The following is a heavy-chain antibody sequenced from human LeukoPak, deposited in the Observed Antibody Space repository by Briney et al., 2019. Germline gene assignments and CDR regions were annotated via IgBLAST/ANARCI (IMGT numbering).Heavy chain of an antibody. Sequence: RRSLRLSCAASGFTFSSYGMHWVRQAPGKGLEWVAVIWYDGSNKYYADSVKGRFAISRDNSKNTLYLQMNSLRAEDTAVYYCVQEGPRGLAFDIWGQGTKVTVSS. CDR2: IWYDGSNK. J-gene: IGHJ3*02. CDR3: VQEGPRGLAFDI. CDR1: GFTFSSYG. V-gene: IGHV3-33*06.